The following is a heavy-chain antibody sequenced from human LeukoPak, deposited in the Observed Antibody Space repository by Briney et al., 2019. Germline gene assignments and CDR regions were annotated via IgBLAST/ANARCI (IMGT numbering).Heavy chain of an antibody. CDR2: MNPNSGNT. J-gene: IGHJ4*02. CDR3: ARAPRSWYPRYFDY. D-gene: IGHD6-13*01. V-gene: IGHV1-8*02. Sequence: ASVKVSCKASGYTFTSCYMHWVRQATGQGLEWMGWMNPNSGNTGYAQKFQGRVTMTRNTSISTAYMELSSLRSEDTAVYYCARAPRSWYPRYFDYWGQGTLVTVSS. CDR1: GYTFTSCY.